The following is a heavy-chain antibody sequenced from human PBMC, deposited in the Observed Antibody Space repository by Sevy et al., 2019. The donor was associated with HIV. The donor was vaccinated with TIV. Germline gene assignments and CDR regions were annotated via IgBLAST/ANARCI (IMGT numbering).Heavy chain of an antibody. V-gene: IGHV3-21*01. D-gene: IGHD5-12*01. Sequence: GESLKISCAASGFTFCSYSMNWVRQAPGKGLEWVSSISSSSSYIYYAVSVKGRFTISRDNAKNSLYLQMNSLRAEDTAVYYCARGGGYGLTTPFDYWGQGTLVTVSS. CDR1: GFTFCSYS. CDR3: ARGGGYGLTTPFDY. CDR2: ISSSSSYI. J-gene: IGHJ4*02.